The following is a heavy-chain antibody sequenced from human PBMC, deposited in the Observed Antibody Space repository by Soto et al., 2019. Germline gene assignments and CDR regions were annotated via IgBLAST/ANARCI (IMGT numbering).Heavy chain of an antibody. J-gene: IGHJ3*02. D-gene: IGHD2-2*02. CDR1: GFTFSSYS. CDR2: ISSTSSPI. V-gene: IGHV3-21*06. Sequence: EVQLVESGGGLVKPGGSLRLSCVDSGFTFSSYSMNWVRQAPGKGLEWVSSISSTSSPIFYADPLKGRFTIFRDNAQSSLYLQMNSLRAEDTAVYYCVRGGRGYTRDDVFDIWGQGTMVTVSS. CDR3: VRGGRGYTRDDVFDI.